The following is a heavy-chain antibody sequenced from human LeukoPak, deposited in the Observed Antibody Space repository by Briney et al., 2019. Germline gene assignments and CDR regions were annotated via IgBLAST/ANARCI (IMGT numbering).Heavy chain of an antibody. D-gene: IGHD5-24*01. CDR3: ARHRRDGSPTQD. CDR2: IKHSGSI. CDR1: GGSFSGYY. Sequence: SETLSLTCAVYGGSFSGYYWTWIRQPLGKGLEWIGEIKHSGSINYNPSLKSRVTISVDTSKNQFSLKLSSVTAADTAVYYCARHRRDGSPTQDWGQGILVTVSS. J-gene: IGHJ4*02. V-gene: IGHV4-34*01.